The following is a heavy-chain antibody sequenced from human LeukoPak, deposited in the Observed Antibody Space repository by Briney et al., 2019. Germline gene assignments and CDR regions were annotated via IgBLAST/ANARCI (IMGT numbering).Heavy chain of an antibody. J-gene: IGHJ4*02. CDR1: GGSISSGTNF. CDR2: IDSRGST. CDR3: ARGNGGSSEFDY. D-gene: IGHD4-23*01. V-gene: IGHV4-61*02. Sequence: PSQTLSLNCTVSGGSISSGTNFWTWIRQPAGKGLEWIGRIDSRGSTYYNPSPRSRITISLDTSKNQFSLTLSSVTAADTAMYYCARGNGGSSEFDYWGQGTLVTVSS.